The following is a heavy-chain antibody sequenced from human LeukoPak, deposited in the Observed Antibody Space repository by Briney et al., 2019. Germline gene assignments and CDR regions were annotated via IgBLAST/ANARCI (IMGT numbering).Heavy chain of an antibody. V-gene: IGHV4-59*01. D-gene: IGHD6-6*01. CDR1: GGSISSYY. Sequence: PSETLSLTCTVSGGSISSYYWSWIRQPPGKGLEWIGYIYYSGSTNYNPSLKSRVTISVDTSKNQFSLKLSSVTAADTAAYYCARVIAARPMLYFDYWGQGTLVTVSS. CDR2: IYYSGST. J-gene: IGHJ4*02. CDR3: ARVIAARPMLYFDY.